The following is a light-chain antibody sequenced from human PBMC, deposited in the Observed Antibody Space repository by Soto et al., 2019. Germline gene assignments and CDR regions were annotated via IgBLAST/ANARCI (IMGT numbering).Light chain of an antibody. V-gene: IGLV2-23*02. Sequence: SVLTQPASVSGSPGQSITISCTGTSSDVGSYNLVTWYQHNPGKAPKLLIYDVSKWPSGVSNRFSGSKSGNTASLTIFGLQAEDEADYYCCSYTSGSTYVFGTGTKLTVL. CDR2: DVS. CDR1: SSDVGSYNL. CDR3: CSYTSGSTYV. J-gene: IGLJ1*01.